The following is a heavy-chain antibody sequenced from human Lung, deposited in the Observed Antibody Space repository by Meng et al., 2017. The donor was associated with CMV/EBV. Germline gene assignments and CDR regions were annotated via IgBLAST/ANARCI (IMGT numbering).Heavy chain of an antibody. Sequence: QGELVRYWSEFKKPVDSVKVSCQAAGYTFTSSSMNWVRHPPGQGLEWMGWININTGNPTYAQGFTGRFVFSLDTSVSTAYLQIDSLKADDTAVYYCARGNGWRFDYWGQGTLVTVSS. V-gene: IGHV7-4-1*01. J-gene: IGHJ4*02. CDR3: ARGNGWRFDY. CDR2: ININTGNP. CDR1: GYTFTSSS. D-gene: IGHD6-19*01.